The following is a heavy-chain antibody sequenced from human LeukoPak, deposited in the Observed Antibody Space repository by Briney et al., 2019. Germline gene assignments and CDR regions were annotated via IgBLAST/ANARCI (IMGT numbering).Heavy chain of an antibody. J-gene: IGHJ6*04. V-gene: IGHV1-24*01. CDR1: GYTLTELS. CDR2: FDPEDGET. Sequence: GASVKVSCKVSGYTLTELSMHWVRQAPGKGLEWMGGFDPEDGETIYAQKFQGRVTMTEDTSTDTAYMELGSLRSEDTAVYYCATDLEGSGSSGRYYYYGMDVWGKGTTVTVSS. D-gene: IGHD3-10*01. CDR3: ATDLEGSGSSGRYYYYGMDV.